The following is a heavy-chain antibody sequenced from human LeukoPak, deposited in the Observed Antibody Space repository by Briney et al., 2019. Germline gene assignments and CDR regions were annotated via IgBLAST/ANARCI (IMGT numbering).Heavy chain of an antibody. CDR3: ARVDAGMNGSGKVCGH. CDR1: GYTFTSYD. Sequence: ASVKVSCKASGYTFTSYDFNRVRQATGQGLEWMGWMNPNSGNTGYAQKFPGRVTMTRNTSITTAYMELSSLTSEDTAVHDCARVDAGMNGSGKVCGHWGQGTLVTVSS. CDR2: MNPNSGNT. D-gene: IGHD3-10*01. J-gene: IGHJ4*02. V-gene: IGHV1-8*02.